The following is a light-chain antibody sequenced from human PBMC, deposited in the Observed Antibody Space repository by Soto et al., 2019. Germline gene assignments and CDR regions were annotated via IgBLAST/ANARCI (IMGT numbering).Light chain of an antibody. CDR2: TVS. J-gene: IGKJ1*01. Sequence: DIVMAQTPLSSPVTLGQPASISCRSSQSLVDSAGNTHLSWLQQRPGQPPRLIIYTVSKRFFGVTDRFSGGGAGTDFTLNISRVEAEDVGLYYCMQTAQFPRTFRQGPKVEIK. CDR1: QSLVDSAGNTH. V-gene: IGKV2-24*01. CDR3: MQTAQFPRT.